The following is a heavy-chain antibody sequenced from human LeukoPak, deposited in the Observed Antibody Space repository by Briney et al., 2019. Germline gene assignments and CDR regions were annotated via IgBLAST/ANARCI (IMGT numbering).Heavy chain of an antibody. CDR2: IYHTGNT. J-gene: IGHJ4*02. V-gene: IGHV4-59*08. CDR1: GXSISSYY. Sequence: PSETLSLTWAVSGXSISSYYGSWIRQPPGKGLEWIGYIYHTGNTNYNPSLKSRVTISVDTSKNQFSLKLSSVTAADTAVYYCARGARGSYSYWGQGTLVTVSS. D-gene: IGHD1-26*01. CDR3: ARGARGSYSY.